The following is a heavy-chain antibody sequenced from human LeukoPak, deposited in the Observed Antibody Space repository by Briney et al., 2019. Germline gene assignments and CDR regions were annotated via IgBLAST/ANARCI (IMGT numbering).Heavy chain of an antibody. Sequence: GASVKVSCKVSGYTLTELSMHWVRQAPGKGLEWMGGFDPEDGETIYAQKFQGRVTMIEDTSTDTAYMELSSLRSEDTAVYYCATMVLGVDDAFDIWGQGTMVTVSS. CDR1: GYTLTELS. CDR2: FDPEDGET. V-gene: IGHV1-24*01. D-gene: IGHD3-10*01. CDR3: ATMVLGVDDAFDI. J-gene: IGHJ3*02.